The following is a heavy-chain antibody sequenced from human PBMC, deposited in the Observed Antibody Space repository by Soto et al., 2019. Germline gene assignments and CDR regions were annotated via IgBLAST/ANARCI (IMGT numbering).Heavy chain of an antibody. V-gene: IGHV3-30-3*01. Sequence: QVQLVESGGGVVQPGRSLRLSCAASGFTFSSYAMHWVRQAPGKGLEWVAVISYDGSNKYYADSVKGRFTISRDNSKNTLYLQMNSLRAEDTAVYYCASSYYDSSGYSDYWGQGTLFTVSS. CDR3: ASSYYDSSGYSDY. D-gene: IGHD3-22*01. CDR2: ISYDGSNK. J-gene: IGHJ4*02. CDR1: GFTFSSYA.